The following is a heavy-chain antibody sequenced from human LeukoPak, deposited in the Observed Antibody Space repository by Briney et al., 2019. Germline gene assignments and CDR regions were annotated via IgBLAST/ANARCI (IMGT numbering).Heavy chain of an antibody. V-gene: IGHV3-30*02. D-gene: IGHD5-24*01. J-gene: IGHJ2*01. CDR3: ARSTRARYFDL. Sequence: GGSLRLSCAASGFTFSIYGMHWVRQAPGKGLEWVAYIRYDGGEKYYAESLKGRFTISRDNSKNTLYLQMNSLRAEDTALYYCARSTRARYFDLWGRGTLVTVSS. CDR1: GFTFSIYG. CDR2: IRYDGGEK.